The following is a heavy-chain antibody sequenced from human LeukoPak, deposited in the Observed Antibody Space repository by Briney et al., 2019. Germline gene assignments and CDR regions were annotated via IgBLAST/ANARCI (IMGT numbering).Heavy chain of an antibody. D-gene: IGHD3-3*01. Sequence: GGSLRLSCAASGFTFSDSYMSWVRQAPGKGLEWVSAISGSGGSTYYADSVKGRFTISRDNSKNTLYLQMNSLRAEDTAVYYCAKGGLRFLEWLLLGHFDYWGQGTLVTVSS. CDR1: GFTFSDSY. CDR2: ISGSGGST. CDR3: AKGGLRFLEWLLLGHFDY. J-gene: IGHJ4*02. V-gene: IGHV3-23*01.